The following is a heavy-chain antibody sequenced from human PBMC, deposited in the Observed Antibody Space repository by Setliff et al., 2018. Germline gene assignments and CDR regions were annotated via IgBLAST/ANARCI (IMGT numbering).Heavy chain of an antibody. D-gene: IGHD2-15*01. Sequence: ETLSLTCTVSGYSISSGYYWGWIRQPPGKGLEWVSAISGSGGSTYYADSVKGRFTISRDNSKNTLYLQMNSLRAEDTAVYYCAKDLRIILPRDDAFDIWGQGTMVTVSS. V-gene: IGHV3-23*01. CDR3: AKDLRIILPRDDAFDI. CDR2: ISGSGGST. J-gene: IGHJ3*02. CDR1: GYSISSGYY.